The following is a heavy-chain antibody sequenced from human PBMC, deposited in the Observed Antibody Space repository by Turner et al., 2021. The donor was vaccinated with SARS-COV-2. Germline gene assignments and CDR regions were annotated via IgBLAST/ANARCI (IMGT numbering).Heavy chain of an antibody. V-gene: IGHV3-30-3*01. Sequence: VQLLESGGGLVQPGGSLRLSCAASGFTFSSYVMSWVRQAPGKGLEWVAVISYDGSNKYYADSVKGRFTISRDNSKNTLYLQMNSLRAEDTAVYYCARGPVYGDYDSSYDYYGMDVWGQGTTVTVSS. J-gene: IGHJ6*02. CDR1: GFTFSSYV. CDR3: ARGPVYGDYDSSYDYYGMDV. CDR2: ISYDGSNK. D-gene: IGHD4-17*01.